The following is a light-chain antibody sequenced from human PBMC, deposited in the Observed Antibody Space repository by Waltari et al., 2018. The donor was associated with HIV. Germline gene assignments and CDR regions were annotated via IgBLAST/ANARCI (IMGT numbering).Light chain of an antibody. J-gene: IGLJ2*01. CDR2: DVS. CDR3: NSYTSSSHVI. Sequence: QSALTQPHSVSAPPVQSITVSCTGPSSDVGGYPYVSWYQHHPGQAPKLMIFDVSNRPSGVSNRFSGSKSGNTASLTISGLQAEDEADYYCNSYTSSSHVIFGGGTKLTVL. V-gene: IGLV2-14*01. CDR1: SSDVGGYPY.